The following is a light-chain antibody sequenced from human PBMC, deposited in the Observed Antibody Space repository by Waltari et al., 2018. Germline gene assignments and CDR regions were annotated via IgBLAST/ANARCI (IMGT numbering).Light chain of an antibody. CDR2: KVS. V-gene: IGKV2-30*01. CDR1: QSLENTDGNTY. J-gene: IGKJ3*01. CDR3: LQAPIT. Sequence: DVMLTQSPLFLPVTLGQPASISCRSTQSLENTDGNTYLDWFLQRPGQSPRRLIYKVSERDSGVPDRLSGSGSGTNFTLKISRVEAENVGVYYCLQAPITFGPGTRVDIK.